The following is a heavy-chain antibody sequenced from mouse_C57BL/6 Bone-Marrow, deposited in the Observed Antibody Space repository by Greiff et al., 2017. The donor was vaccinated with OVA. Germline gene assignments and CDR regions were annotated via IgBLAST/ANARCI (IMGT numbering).Heavy chain of an antibody. D-gene: IGHD1-1*01. CDR1: GFTFSSYA. J-gene: IGHJ3*01. Sequence: EVQLVESGGGLVKPGGSLKLSCAASGFTFSSYAMSWVRQTPEKRLEWVATISDGGSYTYYPDNVKGRFTISRDNAKNNLYLQMSHLKSEDTAMYYCARDPTYGSSPAWFAYWGQGTLVTVSA. CDR2: ISDGGSYT. CDR3: ARDPTYGSSPAWFAY. V-gene: IGHV5-4*01.